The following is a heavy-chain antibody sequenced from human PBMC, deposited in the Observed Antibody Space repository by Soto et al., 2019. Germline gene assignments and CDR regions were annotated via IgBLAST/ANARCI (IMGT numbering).Heavy chain of an antibody. Sequence: SSETLSLTCAVSGYSISSGYYWGWIRQPPGKGLEWIGSIYHSGNTYYNPSLKSRVTLSGDTSKNQFSLKLSSVTAADTAVYYCARATDSSDSSGYYFLYWGQGTQVTVSS. V-gene: IGHV4-38-2*01. J-gene: IGHJ4*02. CDR3: ARATDSSDSSGYYFLY. CDR1: GYSISSGYY. CDR2: IYHSGNT. D-gene: IGHD3-22*01.